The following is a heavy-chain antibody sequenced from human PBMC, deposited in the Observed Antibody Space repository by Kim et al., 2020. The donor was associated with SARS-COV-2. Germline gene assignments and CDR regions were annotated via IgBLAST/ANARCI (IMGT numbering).Heavy chain of an antibody. J-gene: IGHJ6*02. CDR1: GFTFGDYA. CDR3: AKDKEVATTGGMDV. Sequence: GGSLRLSCAASGFTFGDYAMHWVRQAPGKGLEWVSGISWNSGSIGYADSVKGRFTISRDNAKNSLYLQMNRLRAEDTALYYCAKDKEVATTGGMDVWGQGTTVTVSS. D-gene: IGHD5-12*01. V-gene: IGHV3-9*01. CDR2: ISWNSGSI.